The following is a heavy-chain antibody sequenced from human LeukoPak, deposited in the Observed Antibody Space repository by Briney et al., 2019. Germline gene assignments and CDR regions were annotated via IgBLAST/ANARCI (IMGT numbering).Heavy chain of an antibody. Sequence: GGSLRLSCAASGFTVSSNYMSWVRQAPGKGLEGVSVIYSGGSTYYADSVKGRFTISRDNSKNTLYLQMNSLRAEETAVYYCARGYSNWGYYYYYGMDVWGQGTTVTVSS. CDR1: GFTVSSNY. D-gene: IGHD6-13*01. CDR2: IYSGGST. J-gene: IGHJ6*02. CDR3: ARGYSNWGYYYYYGMDV. V-gene: IGHV3-66*01.